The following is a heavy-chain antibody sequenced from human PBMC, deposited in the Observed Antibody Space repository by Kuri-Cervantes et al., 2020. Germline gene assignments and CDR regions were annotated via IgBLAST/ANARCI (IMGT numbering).Heavy chain of an antibody. CDR3: ARDPVGYP. J-gene: IGHJ5*02. CDR2: ISGSSVTI. Sequence: GGSLRLSCEGSGFIFSDYSMSWVRQAPGKGLGWVSYISGSSVTIYYIDSVKGRFTISRDNGKNSLYLQMNSLRAEDTAVYYCARDPVGYPWGQGTLVTVSS. V-gene: IGHV3-48*01. D-gene: IGHD3-10*01. CDR1: GFIFSDYS.